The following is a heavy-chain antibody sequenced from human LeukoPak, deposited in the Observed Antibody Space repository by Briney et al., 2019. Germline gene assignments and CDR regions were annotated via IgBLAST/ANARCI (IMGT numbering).Heavy chain of an antibody. V-gene: IGHV1-18*01. D-gene: IGHD6-19*01. Sequence: ASVKVSCKASGYTFTSYGISWVRQAPGQGLEWKGWISAYNGNTNYAQKLQGRVTMTTDTSTSTAYMELRSLRSDGTAVYYCARDIGYSSGWNLDYWGQGTLVTVSS. CDR2: ISAYNGNT. CDR3: ARDIGYSSGWNLDY. J-gene: IGHJ4*02. CDR1: GYTFTSYG.